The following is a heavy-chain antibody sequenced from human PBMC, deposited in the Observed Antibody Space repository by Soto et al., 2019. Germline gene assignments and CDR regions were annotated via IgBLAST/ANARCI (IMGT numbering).Heavy chain of an antibody. D-gene: IGHD3-9*01. V-gene: IGHV3-21*01. CDR2: ISSSSSYI. Sequence: TGGSLRLSCAASGFTFSSYSMNWVRQAPGKGLEWVSSISSSSSYIYYADSVKGRFTISRDNAKNSLYLQMNSLRAEDTAVYYCARGPRPMVRYFDWLLSGFDYWGQGTLVTVSS. J-gene: IGHJ4*02. CDR3: ARGPRPMVRYFDWLLSGFDY. CDR1: GFTFSSYS.